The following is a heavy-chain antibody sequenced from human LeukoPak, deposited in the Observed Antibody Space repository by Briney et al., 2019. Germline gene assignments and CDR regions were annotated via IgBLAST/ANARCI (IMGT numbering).Heavy chain of an antibody. J-gene: IGHJ4*02. V-gene: IGHV3-53*01. Sequence: GGSLRLSCAASELIVSSNYMSWVRQAPGKGLEWVSVIYSGGTTYYADSVKGRFTISRDNSKNTVYLQMSSLRAEDTAVYYCARWGYSGYDFEEYYFDYWGQGTLVTVSS. CDR3: ARWGYSGYDFEEYYFDY. D-gene: IGHD5-12*01. CDR1: ELIVSSNY. CDR2: IYSGGTT.